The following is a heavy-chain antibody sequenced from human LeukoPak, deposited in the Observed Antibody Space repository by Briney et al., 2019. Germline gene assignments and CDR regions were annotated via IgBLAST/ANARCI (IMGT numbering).Heavy chain of an antibody. CDR1: GYTFTSYG. Sequence: ASVKVSCKASGYTFTSYGISWVRQAPGQGLEWMGWISAYNGNTNYAQKLQGRVTMTTDTSTSTAYMELRSLRSDDTAVYCCARDGRRYYGSGSYLDYWGQGTLVTVSS. V-gene: IGHV1-18*01. D-gene: IGHD3-10*01. CDR3: ARDGRRYYGSGSYLDY. J-gene: IGHJ4*02. CDR2: ISAYNGNT.